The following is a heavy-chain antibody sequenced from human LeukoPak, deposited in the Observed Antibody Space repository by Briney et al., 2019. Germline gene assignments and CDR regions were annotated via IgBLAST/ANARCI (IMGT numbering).Heavy chain of an antibody. CDR1: GGSISSSSYY. CDR3: ARVRIWSGYFYYFDY. V-gene: IGHV4-39*07. D-gene: IGHD3-3*01. CDR2: IYYSGST. Sequence: SETLSLTCTVSGGSISSSSYYWGWIRQPPGKGLEWIGSIYYSGSTYYNPSLKSRVTISVDTSKNQFSLKLGSVTAADTAVYYCARVRIWSGYFYYFDYWGQGTLVTVSS. J-gene: IGHJ4*02.